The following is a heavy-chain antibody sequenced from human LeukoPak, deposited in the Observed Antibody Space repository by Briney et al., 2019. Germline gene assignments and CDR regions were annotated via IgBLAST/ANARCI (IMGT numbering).Heavy chain of an antibody. J-gene: IGHJ6*02. V-gene: IGHV1-46*01. CDR1: GYTFTSYY. Sequence: ASVKVSCKASGYTFTSYYMHWVRQAPGQGLEWMGIINPSGGSTSYAQKFQGRVTMTRDTSTSTVYMELSSLRSEDTAVYYCAREGHSGYDYYYYGMDVWGQGTTVTVSS. D-gene: IGHD5-12*01. CDR3: AREGHSGYDYYYYGMDV. CDR2: INPSGGST.